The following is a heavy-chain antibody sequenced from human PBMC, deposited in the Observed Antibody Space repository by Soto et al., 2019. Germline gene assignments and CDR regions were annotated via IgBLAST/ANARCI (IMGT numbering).Heavy chain of an antibody. D-gene: IGHD3-10*01. Sequence: GGSLRLACAASGFGFSSYSMNWVRQAPGKGLEGVSSISSSSSYIYYADSVKGRFNISRDNAKKSLYLQMNSLRAEDTAVYYCAARITAHAFDIWGQGTMVTVSS. J-gene: IGHJ3*02. CDR1: GFGFSSYS. CDR2: ISSSSSYI. CDR3: AARITAHAFDI. V-gene: IGHV3-21*01.